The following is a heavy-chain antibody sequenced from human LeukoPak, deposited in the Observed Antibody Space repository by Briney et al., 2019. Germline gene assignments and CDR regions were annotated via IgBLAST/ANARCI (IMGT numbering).Heavy chain of an antibody. CDR2: INPNSDGT. CDR3: ARDERRRYYDSSGYSHLDDY. CDR1: GYTFTGYY. V-gene: IGHV1-2*02. Sequence: GASVKVSGKASGYTFTGYYMHWVRQAPGQGLEWMGWINPNSDGTNYAQKFQGRVTMTRDTSISTAYMELSRLRSDDTAVYYCARDERRRYYDSSGYSHLDDYWGQGTLVTVSS. D-gene: IGHD3-22*01. J-gene: IGHJ4*02.